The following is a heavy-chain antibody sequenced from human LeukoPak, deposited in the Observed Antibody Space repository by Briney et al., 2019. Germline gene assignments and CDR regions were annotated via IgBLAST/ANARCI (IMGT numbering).Heavy chain of an antibody. Sequence: GGSLRLSCAASGFTFSSYGMHWVRQAPGKGLEWVAVISYDGSNKYYADSVKGRFTISRDNSKNTLYLQMNSLRAEDTAVYYCHIGRGYYEDAFDIWGQGTMVTVSS. CDR3: HIGRGYYEDAFDI. J-gene: IGHJ3*02. D-gene: IGHD1-26*01. CDR1: GFTFSSYG. CDR2: ISYDGSNK. V-gene: IGHV3-30*03.